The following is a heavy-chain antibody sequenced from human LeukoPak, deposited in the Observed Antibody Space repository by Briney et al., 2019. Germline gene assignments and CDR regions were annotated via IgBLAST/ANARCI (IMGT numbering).Heavy chain of an antibody. CDR3: ARGRRITIFGVVIGPFDY. D-gene: IGHD3-3*01. V-gene: IGHV3-66*01. CDR2: IYSGGST. Sequence: PGGSLRLSCAASGFTVSSNSMSWVRQAPGKGLEWVSVIYSGGSTYYADSVKGRFTISRDNSKNTLYLQMNSLRAEDTAVYYCARGRRITIFGVVIGPFDYWGQGTLVTVSS. CDR1: GFTVSSNS. J-gene: IGHJ4*02.